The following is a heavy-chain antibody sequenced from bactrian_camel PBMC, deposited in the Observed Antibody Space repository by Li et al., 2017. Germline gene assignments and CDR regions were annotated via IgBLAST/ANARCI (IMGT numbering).Heavy chain of an antibody. CDR1: GLTDAIDC. D-gene: IGHD3*01. J-gene: IGHJ4*01. Sequence: HVQLVESGGGSVQTGGSLRLSCAASGLTDAIDCLKWFRQAPGKEREGVAATTVGGAWTFYADSVKGRFIFRQDIAPKTFYLQMNDLKPEDTAMYYCAAAPGRALMTPIQALRAMWYNYWGQGTQVTV. V-gene: IGHV3S1*01. CDR2: TTVGGAWT. CDR3: AAAPGRALMTPIQALRAMWYNY.